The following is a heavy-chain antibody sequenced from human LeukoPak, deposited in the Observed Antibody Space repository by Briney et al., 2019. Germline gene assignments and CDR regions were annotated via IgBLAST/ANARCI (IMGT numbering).Heavy chain of an antibody. CDR3: ARRPIAAADDY. D-gene: IGHD6-13*01. CDR2: IHTSGTT. J-gene: IGHJ4*02. V-gene: IGHV4-4*07. CDR1: DGSISRYL. Sequence: PSETLSLTCAVSDGSISRYLWSWIRQPAGKGLEWLGRIHTSGTTTYSPSFQSRVTMSMDTSKKQISLRLSSVTAADTAVYYCARRPIAAADDYWGQGTLVTVSS.